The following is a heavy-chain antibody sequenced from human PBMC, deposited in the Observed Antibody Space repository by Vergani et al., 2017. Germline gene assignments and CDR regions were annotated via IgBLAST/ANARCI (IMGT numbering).Heavy chain of an antibody. V-gene: IGHV1-69*02. CDR2: IIPILGIA. CDR1: GGTFSSYT. J-gene: IGHJ4*02. D-gene: IGHD6-13*01. Sequence: QVQLVQSGAEVKKPGSSVKVSCKASGGTFSSYTISWVRQAPGQGLEWMGRIIPILGIANYAQKFQGRVTITADKSTSTAYMELSSLRSEGTAVYYCAGGIAAAGTGGDYWGQGTLVTVSS. CDR3: AGGIAAAGTGGDY.